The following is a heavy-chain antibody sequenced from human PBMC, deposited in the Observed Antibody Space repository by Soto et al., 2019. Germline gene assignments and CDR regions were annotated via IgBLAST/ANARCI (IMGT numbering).Heavy chain of an antibody. Sequence: GASVKVSCKASGGTFSSYAISWVRQAPGQGLEWMGGIIPIFGTANYAQKFQGRVTITADESTSTAYMELSRLRSDDTAVYYCARAPRRADIVVVVAATQPFDPWGQGTLVTVSS. D-gene: IGHD2-15*01. J-gene: IGHJ5*02. CDR3: ARAPRRADIVVVVAATQPFDP. CDR2: IIPIFGTA. V-gene: IGHV1-69*13. CDR1: GGTFSSYA.